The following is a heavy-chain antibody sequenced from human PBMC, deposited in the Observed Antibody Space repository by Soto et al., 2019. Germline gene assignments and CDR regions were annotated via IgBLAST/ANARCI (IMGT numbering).Heavy chain of an antibody. Sequence: SETLSLTCTVSGGSVSSRSYYWSCIRQPPGKGLEWIGYIYYSGSTNYNPSLKSRVTISVDTSKNQFSLKLSSVTAADTAVYYCARGIEGWYQGRYYYGMDVWGQGTTVTVSS. V-gene: IGHV4-61*01. D-gene: IGHD6-19*01. CDR3: ARGIEGWYQGRYYYGMDV. CDR2: IYYSGST. CDR1: GGSVSSRSYY. J-gene: IGHJ6*02.